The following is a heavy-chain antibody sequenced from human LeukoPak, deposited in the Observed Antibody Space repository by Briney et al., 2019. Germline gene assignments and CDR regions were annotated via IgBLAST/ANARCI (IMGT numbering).Heavy chain of an antibody. CDR2: ISSSSNYI. CDR3: ASVGYSGYDRAFDY. CDR1: GFTFSTYS. Sequence: GGSLRLSCAASGFTFSTYSMNWVRQAPGKGLEWVSCISSSSNYIYYADSVKGRFTISRDNSKNTLYLQMNSLRAEDTAVYYCASVGYSGYDRAFDYWGQGTLVTVSS. J-gene: IGHJ4*02. D-gene: IGHD5-12*01. V-gene: IGHV3-21*04.